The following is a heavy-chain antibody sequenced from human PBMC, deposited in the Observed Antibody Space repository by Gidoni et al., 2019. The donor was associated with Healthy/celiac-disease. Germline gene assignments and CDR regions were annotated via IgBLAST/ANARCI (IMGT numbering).Heavy chain of an antibody. V-gene: IGHV3-48*02. CDR1: GFTFSYYN. CDR3: ARVRSITIFVDAFDI. Sequence: EVQLVESGGGLVQPGGSLRLSCAASGFTFSYYNMNWVRQAPGKGLEWVSYISSSSSTIYYADSVKGRFTISRDNAKNSLYLQMNSLRDDDTAVYYCARVRSITIFVDAFDIWGQGTMVTVSS. CDR2: ISSSSSTI. J-gene: IGHJ3*02. D-gene: IGHD3-3*01.